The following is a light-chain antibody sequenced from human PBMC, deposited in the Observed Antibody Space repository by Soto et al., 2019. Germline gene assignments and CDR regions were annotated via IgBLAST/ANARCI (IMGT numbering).Light chain of an antibody. Sequence: EIVLTQSPATLSLSPGERATLSCRASQSVSSYLAWYQQKPDQAPRLLIYDASNRATGIPARFSGSGSGTDFTLSISSLEPEDFAVYYCQQRSNWPPEITFGQGTKVDIK. V-gene: IGKV3-11*01. CDR2: DAS. CDR3: QQRSNWPPEIT. J-gene: IGKJ1*01. CDR1: QSVSSY.